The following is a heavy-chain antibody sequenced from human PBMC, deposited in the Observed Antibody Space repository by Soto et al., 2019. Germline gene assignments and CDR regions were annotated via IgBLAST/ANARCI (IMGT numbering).Heavy chain of an antibody. CDR3: ATDLPGGEDDHYGMDV. D-gene: IGHD2-21*01. J-gene: IGHJ6*02. CDR2: ISVSGGSR. CDR1: GFTFSTYA. V-gene: IGHV3-23*01. Sequence: GGSLRLSCAASGFTFSTYAMSWVRQTPGKGPEWVSGISVSGGSRYYADSVKGRFTISRDTSKNTLYPQMNSLRAEDTALYYCATDLPGGEDDHYGMDVWGQGTTVTVSS.